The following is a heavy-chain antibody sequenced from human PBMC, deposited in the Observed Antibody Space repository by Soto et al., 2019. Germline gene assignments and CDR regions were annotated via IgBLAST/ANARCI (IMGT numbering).Heavy chain of an antibody. V-gene: IGHV4-59*01. CDR3: ARGAGTTYYMDV. CDR2: IYYSVST. CDR1: GGSISSYY. J-gene: IGHJ6*03. Sequence: SETLSLTCTVSGGSISSYYWSWIRQPPGKGLEWIGYIYYSVSTNYNPSLKSRVTISVDTSKNQFSLKLSSVTAADTAVYYCARGAGTTYYMDVWGKGTTVTVSS. D-gene: IGHD1-7*01.